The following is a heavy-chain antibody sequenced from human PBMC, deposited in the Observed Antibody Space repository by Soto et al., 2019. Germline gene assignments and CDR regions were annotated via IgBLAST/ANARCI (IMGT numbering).Heavy chain of an antibody. D-gene: IGHD3-10*01. CDR3: AHHTMIAGIIISDYYNGIDL. Sequence: QVQLVQSGAEVKKPGSSVTVSCKASGGTFSSYAINWVRQAPGQGLEWMGGFIPIFGIANYAQEFKGRVTIIADKNTRTASMELSSLASEDTAADYCAHHTMIAGIIISDYYNGIDLWGQGTTVTVSS. CDR1: GGTFSSYA. CDR2: FIPIFGIA. J-gene: IGHJ6*02. V-gene: IGHV1-69*17.